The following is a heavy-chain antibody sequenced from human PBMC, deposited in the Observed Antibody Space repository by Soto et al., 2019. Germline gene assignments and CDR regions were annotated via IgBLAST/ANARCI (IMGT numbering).Heavy chain of an antibody. CDR2: ISSSSSYT. Sequence: GGSLRLSCAASGFTFSDYYMSWIRQAPGKGLEWVSYISSSSSYTNYADSVKGRFTISRDNAKNSLCLQMNSLRAEDTAVYYCAREVGDGYSSFDYWGQGTLVTVSS. J-gene: IGHJ4*02. CDR3: AREVGDGYSSFDY. CDR1: GFTFSDYY. D-gene: IGHD5-18*01. V-gene: IGHV3-11*06.